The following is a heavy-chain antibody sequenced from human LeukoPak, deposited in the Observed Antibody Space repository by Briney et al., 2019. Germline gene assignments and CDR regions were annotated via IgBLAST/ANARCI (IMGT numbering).Heavy chain of an antibody. Sequence: ASVKVSCKASGFTYTSYDNNWVRQATGQGLEWMGWMDSNSGDTGYAQKFQGRVTLTRNTSINTAYMHLSSLRSEDTAVYYCARGIGTGGSGEYYFDYWGQGTLVTVSS. D-gene: IGHD3-10*01. CDR2: MDSNSGDT. CDR3: ARGIGTGGSGEYYFDY. CDR1: GFTYTSYD. J-gene: IGHJ4*02. V-gene: IGHV1-8*01.